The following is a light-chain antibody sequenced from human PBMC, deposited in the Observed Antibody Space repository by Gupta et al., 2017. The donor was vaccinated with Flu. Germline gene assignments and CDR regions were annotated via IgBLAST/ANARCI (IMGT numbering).Light chain of an antibody. J-gene: IGLJ3*02. Sequence: QSFLPQPPSVSGAPGQRVTISCTGSSSNIGAGFDVHWYRLLPGTAPKLLIYPNDNRPAGVPDRFSGSKSGTSASLAIXGXRAEDEXDYYCQSYDSSLTGWVFGGGTKLTVL. CDR1: SSNIGAGFD. CDR3: QSYDSSLTGWV. V-gene: IGLV1-40*01. CDR2: PND.